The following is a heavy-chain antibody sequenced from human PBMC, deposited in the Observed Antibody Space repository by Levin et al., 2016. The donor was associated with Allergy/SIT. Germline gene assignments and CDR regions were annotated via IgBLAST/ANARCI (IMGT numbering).Heavy chain of an antibody. CDR3: ARGPPFYS. V-gene: IGHV4-59*01. Sequence: SETLSLTCSVSGDSISSDYWSWIRQPPGKGLEWIAYIYNTGSTNYNASLKSRVSISVDTSKNQFSLNLNSLTAADTAVYYCARGPPFYSWGQGILVTVSS. J-gene: IGHJ5*02. CDR1: GDSISSDY. D-gene: IGHD3-10*01. CDR2: IYNTGST.